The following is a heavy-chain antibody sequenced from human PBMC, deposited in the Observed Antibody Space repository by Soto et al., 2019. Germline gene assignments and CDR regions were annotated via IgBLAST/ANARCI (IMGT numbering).Heavy chain of an antibody. Sequence: ASVKVSCKASGYTFTSYAMHWVRQAPGQRLEWMGWINAGNGNTKYSQKFQGRVTITRDTSASTAYMELSSLRSEDTAVYYCARGFRGGDAEWFDPWGQGTQVTVSS. CDR3: ARGFRGGDAEWFDP. V-gene: IGHV1-3*01. D-gene: IGHD2-21*02. CDR2: INAGNGNT. J-gene: IGHJ5*02. CDR1: GYTFTSYA.